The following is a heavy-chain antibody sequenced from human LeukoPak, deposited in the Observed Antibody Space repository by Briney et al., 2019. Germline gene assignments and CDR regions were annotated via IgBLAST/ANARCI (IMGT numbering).Heavy chain of an antibody. J-gene: IGHJ4*02. CDR1: VYTFTSYY. CDR2: INPSGGST. V-gene: IGHV1-46*01. CDR3: ARGSYYYDSSGYYAPPFDY. D-gene: IGHD3-22*01. Sequence: ASVKVSFKASVYTFTSYYMHWVRQAPGQGLEWMGIINPSGGSTSYAQKFQGRVTMTRDTSTSTVYMELSSLRSEDTAVYYCARGSYYYDSSGYYAPPFDYWGQGTLVTVSS.